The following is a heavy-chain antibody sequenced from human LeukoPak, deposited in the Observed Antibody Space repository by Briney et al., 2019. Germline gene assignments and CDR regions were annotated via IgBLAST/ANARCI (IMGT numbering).Heavy chain of an antibody. CDR1: GGSLSGFY. J-gene: IGHJ2*01. V-gene: IGHV4-34*01. Sequence: SETLSLTCAVYGGSLSGFYWSWIRQPPGRGLEWIGEINHSGSTNYNPSLKSRVTISVDTSKNQFSLKLSSVTAADTAVYYCARHQGVVDLWGRGSLVTVSS. CDR3: ARHQGVVDL. CDR2: INHSGST. D-gene: IGHD3-3*01.